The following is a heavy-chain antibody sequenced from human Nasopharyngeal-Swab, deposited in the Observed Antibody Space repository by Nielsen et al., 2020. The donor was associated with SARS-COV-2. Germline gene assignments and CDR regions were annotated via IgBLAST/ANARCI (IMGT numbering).Heavy chain of an antibody. CDR3: ARGGSSSERIWFDP. Sequence: VRQMPGKGLEWMGRINPNSGGTNYAQKFQGRVTMTRDTSISTAYMELSRLRSDDTAVYYCARGGSSSERIWFDPWGQGTLVTVSS. V-gene: IGHV1-2*06. CDR2: INPNSGGT. J-gene: IGHJ5*02. D-gene: IGHD6-13*01.